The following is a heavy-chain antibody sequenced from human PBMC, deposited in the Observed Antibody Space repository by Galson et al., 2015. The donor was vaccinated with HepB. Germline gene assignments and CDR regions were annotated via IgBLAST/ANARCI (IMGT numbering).Heavy chain of an antibody. CDR2: INTNTGNP. Sequence: SVKVSCKASGYTFTSYAMNWVRQAPGQGLEWMGWINTNTGNPTYAQGFTGRFVFSLDTSVSTAYLQISSLKAEDTAVYYCASSGRIAVPRFSSVPLGIWGQGTLVTVSS. J-gene: IGHJ4*02. V-gene: IGHV7-4-1*02. D-gene: IGHD6-19*01. CDR1: GYTFTSYA. CDR3: ASSGRIAVPRFSSVPLGI.